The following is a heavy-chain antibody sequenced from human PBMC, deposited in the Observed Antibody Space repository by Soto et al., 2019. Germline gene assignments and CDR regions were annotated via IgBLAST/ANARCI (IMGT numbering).Heavy chain of an antibody. CDR2: VGPAGDT. CDR1: GFTFSSYD. V-gene: IGHV3-13*01. J-gene: IGHJ5*02. CDR3: VRAGGVGAWSWFNP. D-gene: IGHD1-26*01. Sequence: EVQLVESGGGFVQPGGSLRLSCAASGFTFSSYDMHWVRQVIGKGLEWVAAVGPAGDTHYADSVKGRFIISRENVKNSMFLQMNSLRADDTAVYYCVRAGGVGAWSWFNPWGQGSLVTVSS.